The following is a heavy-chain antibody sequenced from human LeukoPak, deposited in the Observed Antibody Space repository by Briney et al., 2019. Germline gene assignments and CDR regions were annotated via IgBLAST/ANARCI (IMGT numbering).Heavy chain of an antibody. Sequence: GASVKVSCKASGYTFTSYDINWVRQATGQGLEWMGWMNPNSGNTGYAQKFQGRVTMTRNTSISTAYMELSSLRSEDTAVYYCARVKAAAGRLGGLYYYMDVWGKGTTVTISS. CDR2: MNPNSGNT. D-gene: IGHD6-13*01. J-gene: IGHJ6*03. CDR3: ARVKAAAGRLGGLYYYMDV. CDR1: GYTFTSYD. V-gene: IGHV1-8*02.